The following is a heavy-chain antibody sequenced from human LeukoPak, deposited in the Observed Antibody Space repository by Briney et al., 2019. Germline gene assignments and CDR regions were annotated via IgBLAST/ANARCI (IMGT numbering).Heavy chain of an antibody. CDR3: ARGGGGRSTGYYYYMDV. Sequence: AASVKVSCKASGGTFSSYAISWVRQAPGQGLEWMGGIIPIFGTANYAQKFQGRVTITADESTSTAYMELSSLRSEDTAVYYCARGGGGRSTGYYYYMDVWGKGTTVTISS. V-gene: IGHV1-69*13. CDR2: IIPIFGTA. J-gene: IGHJ6*03. CDR1: GGTFSSYA. D-gene: IGHD3-16*01.